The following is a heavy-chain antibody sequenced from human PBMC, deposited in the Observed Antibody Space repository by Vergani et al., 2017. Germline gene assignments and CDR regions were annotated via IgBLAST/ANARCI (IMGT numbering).Heavy chain of an antibody. CDR1: GGSISSYY. D-gene: IGHD2-21*02. Sequence: QVQLQESGPGLVKPSETLSLTCTVSGGSISSYYWSWIRQPPGKGLEWIGYISYSGGTNYNPSLKSRVTISVDTSKNQFSLKLSSVTAADTAVYYCARNPYCGGDCYSDAFDIWGQGTMVTVSS. CDR2: ISYSGGT. CDR3: ARNPYCGGDCYSDAFDI. J-gene: IGHJ3*02. V-gene: IGHV4-59*01.